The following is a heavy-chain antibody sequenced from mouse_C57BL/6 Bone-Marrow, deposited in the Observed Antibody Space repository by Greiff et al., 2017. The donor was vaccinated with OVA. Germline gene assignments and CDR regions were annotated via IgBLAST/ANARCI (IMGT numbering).Heavy chain of an antibody. CDR3: SRPLYYEYGFYYAIDY. CDR2: INPNNGGT. V-gene: IGHV1-26*01. J-gene: IGHJ4*01. CDR1: GYTFTDHY. Sequence: EVQLQQSGPELVKPGASVKISCKASGYTFTDHYMNWVKQSHGKSLEWIGDINPNNGGTSYNQKFKGTSTLTVDKSSSTAYMELRSLTSEDSAVYYCSRPLYYEYGFYYAIDYWGQGTSVTVSS. D-gene: IGHD2-4*01.